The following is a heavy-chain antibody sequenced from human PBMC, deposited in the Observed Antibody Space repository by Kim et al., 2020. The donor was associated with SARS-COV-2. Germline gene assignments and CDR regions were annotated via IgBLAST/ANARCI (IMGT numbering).Heavy chain of an antibody. J-gene: IGHJ3*02. Sequence: ASVKVSCKASGYTFTSYGISWVRQAPGQGLEWMGWISAYNGNTNYAQKLQGRVTMTTDTSTSTAYMELRSLRSDDTAVYYCARDFGVPHRITMVRGVIITDAFDIWGQGTMVTVSS. CDR3: ARDFGVPHRITMVRGVIITDAFDI. CDR1: GYTFTSYG. CDR2: ISAYNGNT. D-gene: IGHD3-10*01. V-gene: IGHV1-18*01.